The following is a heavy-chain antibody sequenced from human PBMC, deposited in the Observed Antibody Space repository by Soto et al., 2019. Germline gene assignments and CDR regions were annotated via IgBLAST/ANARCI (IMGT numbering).Heavy chain of an antibody. D-gene: IGHD3-22*01. J-gene: IGHJ4*02. CDR1: GFSLSTSGMC. CDR2: IDWDDDK. CDR3: AHHREQYYYDSSGYYAY. V-gene: IGHV2-70*12. Sequence: SGPTLVNPTQTLTLTCTFSGFSLSTSGMCVSWIRQPPGKALEWLARIDWDDDKYYSTSLRTRLTISKDTSKNQVVLTMTNMDPVDTATYYCAHHREQYYYDSSGYYAYWGQGTLVTVSS.